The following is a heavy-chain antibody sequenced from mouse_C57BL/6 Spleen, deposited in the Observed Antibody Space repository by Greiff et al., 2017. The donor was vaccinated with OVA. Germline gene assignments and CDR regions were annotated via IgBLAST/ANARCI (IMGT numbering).Heavy chain of an antibody. J-gene: IGHJ2*01. CDR2: IDPSDSYT. V-gene: IGHV1-59*01. CDR3: ARTVVAEGYFDD. D-gene: IGHD1-1*01. Sequence: QVQLQQPGAELVRPGTSVKLSCKASGYTFTSYWMHWVKQRPGQGLEWIGVIDPSDSYTNYNQKFKGKATLTVDTSSSTAYMQLSSLTSEDSAVYYCARTVVAEGYFDDWGQGTTLTVSS. CDR1: GYTFTSYW.